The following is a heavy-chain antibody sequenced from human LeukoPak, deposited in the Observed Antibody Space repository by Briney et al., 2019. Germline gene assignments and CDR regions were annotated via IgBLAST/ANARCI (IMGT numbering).Heavy chain of an antibody. CDR1: GGSVSQYY. J-gene: IGHJ4*02. D-gene: IGHD1-14*01. Sequence: PSETLTLTCSLSGGSVSQYYWIWLRQSPGKGLEWIGYIHNSGRTNYNPSLKSRVTGFVDTSKNQVSLRLSSVTAADTAVYYCARDGTIPSDRYFDCRRQRGLLTVSS. CDR2: IHNSGRT. V-gene: IGHV4-4*08. CDR3: ARDGTIPSDRYFDC.